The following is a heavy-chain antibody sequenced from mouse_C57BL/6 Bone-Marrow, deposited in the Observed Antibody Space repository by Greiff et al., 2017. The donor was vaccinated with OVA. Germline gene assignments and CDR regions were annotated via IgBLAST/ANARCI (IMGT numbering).Heavy chain of an antibody. D-gene: IGHD2-4*01. Sequence: QVQLQQSGPGLVQPSQSLSITCTVSGFSLTSYGVHWVRQSPGKGLEWLGVIWRGGSTDYNAAFMSRLSITKDNSKSQVFFKMNSLQADDTAIFYCAKKDDYDLSMDYWGQGTSVTVSS. CDR2: IWRGGST. V-gene: IGHV2-5*01. CDR3: AKKDDYDLSMDY. J-gene: IGHJ4*01. CDR1: GFSLTSYG.